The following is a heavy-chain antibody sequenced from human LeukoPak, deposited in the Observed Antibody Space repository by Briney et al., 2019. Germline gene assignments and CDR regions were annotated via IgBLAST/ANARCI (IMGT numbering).Heavy chain of an antibody. V-gene: IGHV3-23*01. CDR1: GFTFRNYA. CDR2: IGDTGVTT. D-gene: IGHD6-13*01. CDR3: AKGAIAAAGMGGYFDY. J-gene: IGHJ4*02. Sequence: PGGSLRLSCAASGFTFRNYAMSWVRQAPEKGLEWVSGIGDTGVTTYYTDSVKGRFTISRDKSKNTLYLQMNSLRTEDTAVYYCAKGAIAAAGMGGYFDYWGQGTLVTVSS.